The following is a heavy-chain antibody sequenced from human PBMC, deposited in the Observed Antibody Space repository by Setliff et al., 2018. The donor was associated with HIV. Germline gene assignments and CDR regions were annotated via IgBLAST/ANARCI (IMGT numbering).Heavy chain of an antibody. Sequence: PSETLSLTCAVSGGSISSDNWWTWVRQPPGKGLEWIGEIYHSEYANYNASLKSRVSMSVDKSKNQFSLKLTSVTAADTAVYYCARDQSDWFYWGQGTLVTVSS. V-gene: IGHV4-4*02. CDR3: ARDQSDWFY. CDR1: GGSISSDNW. CDR2: IYHSEYA. J-gene: IGHJ4*02. D-gene: IGHD3-3*01.